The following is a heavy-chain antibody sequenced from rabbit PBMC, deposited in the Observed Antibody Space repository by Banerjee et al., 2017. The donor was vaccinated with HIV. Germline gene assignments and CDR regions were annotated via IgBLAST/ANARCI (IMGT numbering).Heavy chain of an antibody. CDR1: AFSFSNKYV. CDR2: INTSTGNT. J-gene: IGHJ4*01. Sequence: QEQLVESGGGLVQPEGSLTLTCTASAFSFSNKYVMCWVRQAPGKGLEWIACINTSTGNTVYASWAKGRFTISKTSSTTVTLQMTSLTAADTATYFCVREYVRKNDNYYHFKLWGPGTLVTVS. V-gene: IGHV1S45*01. D-gene: IGHD1-1*01. CDR3: VREYVRKNDNYYHFKL.